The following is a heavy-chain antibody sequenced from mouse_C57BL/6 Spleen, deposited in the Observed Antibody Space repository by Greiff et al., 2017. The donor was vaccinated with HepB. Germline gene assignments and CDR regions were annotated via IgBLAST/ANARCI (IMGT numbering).Heavy chain of an antibody. CDR1: GYTFTSYW. Sequence: VQLQQSGTVLARPGASVKMSCKTSGYTFTSYWMHWVKQRPGQGLEWIGAIYPGNSDTSYNQKFKGKAKLTAVTSASTAYMELSSLTNEDSAVYYRTKGYYGSSLDYWGQGTTLTVSS. D-gene: IGHD1-1*01. V-gene: IGHV1-5*01. CDR3: TKGYYGSSLDY. J-gene: IGHJ2*01. CDR2: IYPGNSDT.